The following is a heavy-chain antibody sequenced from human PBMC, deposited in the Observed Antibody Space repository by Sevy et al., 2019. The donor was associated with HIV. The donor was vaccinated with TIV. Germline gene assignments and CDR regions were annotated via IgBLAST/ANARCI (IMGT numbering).Heavy chain of an antibody. CDR3: AREGCTKPHDY. D-gene: IGHD2-8*01. J-gene: IGHJ4*02. V-gene: IGHV3-23*01. Sequence: GGSLRLSCAASAFTFSKYSMSWVRQPPGKGLEWVSTLSFGCGEINHADSVKGRFTISRDNSKNSLYLQMNNLRVEDTAVYYCAREGCTKPHDYWGQGTLVTVSS. CDR1: AFTFSKYS. CDR2: LSFGCGEI.